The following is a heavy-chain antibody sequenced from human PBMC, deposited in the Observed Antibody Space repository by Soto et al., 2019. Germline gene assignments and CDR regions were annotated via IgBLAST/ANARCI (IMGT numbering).Heavy chain of an antibody. V-gene: IGHV3-21*01. Sequence: PGGSLRLSCAASGFTFSVYTMHWVRQAPGKGLEWVASINTTSSDIYYADSVKGRFTVSRDNVNNSLYLQMTSLRADDTAVYYCARGGLTAMLLFYHYVLDVWGQGTTVTVSS. CDR2: INTTSSDI. D-gene: IGHD5-18*01. J-gene: IGHJ6*02. CDR3: ARGGLTAMLLFYHYVLDV. CDR1: GFTFSVYT.